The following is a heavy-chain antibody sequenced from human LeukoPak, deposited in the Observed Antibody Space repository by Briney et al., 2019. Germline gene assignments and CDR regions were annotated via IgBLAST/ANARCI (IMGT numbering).Heavy chain of an antibody. CDR1: GFTVSSNY. D-gene: IGHD3-22*01. CDR3: AKDSRVGITYWFDP. CDR2: ISGSGGST. Sequence: GGSLRLSCAASGFTVSSNYMSWVRQAPGKGLEWVSAISGSGGSTYYADSVKGRFTISRDNSKNTLYLQMNSLRAEDTAVYYCAKDSRVGITYWFDPWGQGTLVTVSS. J-gene: IGHJ5*02. V-gene: IGHV3-23*01.